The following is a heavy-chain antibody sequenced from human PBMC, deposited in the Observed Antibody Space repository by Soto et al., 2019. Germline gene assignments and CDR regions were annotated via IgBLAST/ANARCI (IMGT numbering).Heavy chain of an antibody. Sequence: QVHLQESGPGLLKPSQTLSLTCDVSGDFMGSGDYYWTWIRQPPVKGLEYIGYIYKTGKTYYNPTLKSRPCFSLDTTKSKFFLILTSVTAADTAMYYCARSLSSSSGYIDPWGQGTLVTVSS. V-gene: IGHV4-30-4*01. CDR1: GDFMGSGDYY. CDR3: ARSLSSSSGYIDP. D-gene: IGHD6-6*01. J-gene: IGHJ5*02. CDR2: IYKTGKT.